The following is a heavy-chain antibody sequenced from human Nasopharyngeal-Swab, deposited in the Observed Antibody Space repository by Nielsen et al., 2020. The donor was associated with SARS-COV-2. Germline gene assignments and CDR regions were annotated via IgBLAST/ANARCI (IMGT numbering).Heavy chain of an antibody. D-gene: IGHD3-3*01. CDR2: IYYSGST. Sequence: ESLKISCTVSGGSISSSSYYWGWIRQPPGKGLEWIGSIYYSGSTYYNPSLKSRVTISVDTSKNQFSLKLSSVTAADTAVYYCARAGDFWSGWSANYYMDVWGKGTTVTVSS. CDR1: GGSISSSSYY. J-gene: IGHJ6*03. V-gene: IGHV4-39*01. CDR3: ARAGDFWSGWSANYYMDV.